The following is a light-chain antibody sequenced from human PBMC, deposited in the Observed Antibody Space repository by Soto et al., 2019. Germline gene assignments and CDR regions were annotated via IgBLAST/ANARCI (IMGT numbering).Light chain of an antibody. V-gene: IGKV3D-15*01. Sequence: EVVMTQSPATLSVSPGERATLSCRASQSVNSNYLAWYQQKPGQPPRLLIYGISTRATGIPDRFSASGSGTEFTRTISRLQPEDFAIYYCQQHTQWPITFGQGTRLEMK. CDR3: QQHTQWPIT. J-gene: IGKJ5*01. CDR2: GIS. CDR1: QSVNSN.